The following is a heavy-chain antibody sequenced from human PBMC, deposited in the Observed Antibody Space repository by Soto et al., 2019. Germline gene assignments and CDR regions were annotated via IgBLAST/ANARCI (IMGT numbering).Heavy chain of an antibody. CDR2: INHSGST. D-gene: IGHD3-22*01. CDR3: ARGKRRYYYDSSGRPAFDI. J-gene: IGHJ3*02. CDR1: GGSFSGYY. Sequence: SETLSLTCAVYGGSFSGYYWSWIRQPPGKGLEWIGEINHSGSTNYNPSLKSRVTISVDTSKNQFSLKLSSVTAADTAVYYCARGKRRYYYDSSGRPAFDIWGQGTMVTVSS. V-gene: IGHV4-34*01.